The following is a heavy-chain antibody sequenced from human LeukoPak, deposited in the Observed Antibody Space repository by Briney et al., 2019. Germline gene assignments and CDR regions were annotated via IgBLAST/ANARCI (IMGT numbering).Heavy chain of an antibody. D-gene: IGHD6-19*01. CDR1: GYSFTNDW. V-gene: IGHV5-51*01. CDR3: ARHGKYSSGSHYFDY. CDR2: IYCEDSET. Sequence: GESLKLSCKASGYSFTNDWIAWVRQMPGKGLEWMGIIYCEDSETKYSPSFQGQVTISVDKSISTAYLQWSSLRASDTAIYYCARHGKYSSGSHYFDYWGQGILVTVSS. J-gene: IGHJ4*02.